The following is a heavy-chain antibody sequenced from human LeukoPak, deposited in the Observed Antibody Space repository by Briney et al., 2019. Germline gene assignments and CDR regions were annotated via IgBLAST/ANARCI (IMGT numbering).Heavy chain of an antibody. CDR1: GYTFTSYD. V-gene: IGHV1-8*01. D-gene: IGHD3-10*01. CDR3: ARDRGDSRMDV. J-gene: IGHJ6*02. Sequence: ASVKVSCKASGYTFTSYDINWVRQATGQGLEWMGWMNPNSGNTNYAQKFQGRVTMTTDTSTSTAHMDLRSLRSDDTAVYYCARDRGDSRMDVWGQGTTVIVSS. CDR2: MNPNSGNT.